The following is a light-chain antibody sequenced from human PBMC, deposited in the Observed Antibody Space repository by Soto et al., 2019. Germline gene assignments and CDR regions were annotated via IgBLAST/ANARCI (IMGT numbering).Light chain of an antibody. J-gene: IGKJ2*01. V-gene: IGKV3-20*01. CDR2: GAS. Sequence: EIVLTQSPGTLSLPPGERATLSCRASHSVSSSYLAWYQQQPGQPPSLLIYGASSRATGIPDRFSGSGSGTDVTLTISRLEPEDFSVYYCQQYGSSPPYTFGQGTKLEIK. CDR3: QQYGSSPPYT. CDR1: HSVSSSY.